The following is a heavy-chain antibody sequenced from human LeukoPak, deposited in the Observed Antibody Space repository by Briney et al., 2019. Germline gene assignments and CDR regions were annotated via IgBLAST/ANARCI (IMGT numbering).Heavy chain of an antibody. CDR3: ASSSGSYGPLFDY. Sequence: PGGSLRLSCAASGFTFSSYAMHWVRQAPGKGLEWVAVISYDGSNKYYADSVKGRFTISRDNSKNTLYLQMNSLRAEDTAVYYCASSSGSYGPLFDYWGQGTLVTVSS. CDR1: GFTFSSYA. CDR2: ISYDGSNK. J-gene: IGHJ4*02. V-gene: IGHV3-30*14. D-gene: IGHD1-26*01.